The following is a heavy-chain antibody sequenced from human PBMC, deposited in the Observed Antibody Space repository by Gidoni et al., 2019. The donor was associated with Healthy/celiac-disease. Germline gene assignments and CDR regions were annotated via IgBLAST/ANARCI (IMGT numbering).Heavy chain of an antibody. V-gene: IGHV3-21*01. Sequence: EVQLVESGGGLVKPGGSLRLSCAASGFTFSSYLMTCVRQAPGKGLEWVSSISSSSSYIYYADSVKGRFTISRENAKNSLYLQMNSLRAEDTAVYYCARDQRYCSSTSCYKGSKYYFDYWGQGTLVTVSS. CDR3: ARDQRYCSSTSCYKGSKYYFDY. CDR1: GFTFSSYL. J-gene: IGHJ4*02. D-gene: IGHD2-2*02. CDR2: ISSSSSYI.